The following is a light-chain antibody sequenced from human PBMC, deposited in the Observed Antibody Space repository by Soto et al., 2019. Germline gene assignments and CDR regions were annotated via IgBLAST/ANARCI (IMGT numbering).Light chain of an antibody. J-gene: IGLJ3*02. CDR2: LEGSGSY. CDR1: SGHSSYI. V-gene: IGLV4-60*03. Sequence: QLVLTQSSSASASLGSSVKLTCTLSSGHSSYIIAWHQQQPGKAPRYLMKLEGSGSYNKGSGVPDRFSGSSSGADRYLTISNLQSEDEADYYCETWDSNTKVFGGGTKVTVL. CDR3: ETWDSNTKV.